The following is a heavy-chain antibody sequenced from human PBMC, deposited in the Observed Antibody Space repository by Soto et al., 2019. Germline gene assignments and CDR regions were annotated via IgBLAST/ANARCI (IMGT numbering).Heavy chain of an antibody. CDR2: VDQSGST. V-gene: IGHV4-34*01. J-gene: IGHJ4*02. CDR3: ARDRQRGYCTGGSCYSYFDY. Sequence: QVQLQQWGAGLLKPSETLSLTCAIYGGSFRGYYWSWIRQHPGMGLEWIGEVDQSGSTNYNPSLKSRVTISGDTSKNQFSLKLNAVTAADTAVYSCARDRQRGYCTGGSCYSYFDYWGQGALVIVSS. CDR1: GGSFRGYY. D-gene: IGHD2-15*01.